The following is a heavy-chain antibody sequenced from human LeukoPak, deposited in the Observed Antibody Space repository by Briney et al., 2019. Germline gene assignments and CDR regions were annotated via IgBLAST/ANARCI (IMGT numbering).Heavy chain of an antibody. V-gene: IGHV3-13*01. CDR1: GFAFSSYD. Sequence: GGSLRLSCAASGFAFSSYDMHWVRQPTGKGLEWVSVIGTAADSYYSDSVRGRFTISRENAKNSLYLQMDSLTVGDTAVYYCARVPPIRFGAYHFDSCGQGILVTVSS. CDR2: IGTAADS. J-gene: IGHJ4*02. D-gene: IGHD3-10*01. CDR3: ARVPPIRFGAYHFDS.